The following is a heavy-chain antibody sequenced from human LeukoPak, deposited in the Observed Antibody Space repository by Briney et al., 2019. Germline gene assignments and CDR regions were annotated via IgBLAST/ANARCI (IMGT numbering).Heavy chain of an antibody. D-gene: IGHD2/OR15-2a*01. Sequence: PSETLSLTCTVSGGSISSSSYYWGWIRQPPGKGLEWIGSIYYSGSTYYNPSLKSRVTISVDTSKNQFSLKLSSVTAADTAVYYCARQIVGYHYYYMDVWGKGTTVTVSS. J-gene: IGHJ6*03. V-gene: IGHV4-39*01. CDR2: IYYSGST. CDR1: GGSISSSSYY. CDR3: ARQIVGYHYYYMDV.